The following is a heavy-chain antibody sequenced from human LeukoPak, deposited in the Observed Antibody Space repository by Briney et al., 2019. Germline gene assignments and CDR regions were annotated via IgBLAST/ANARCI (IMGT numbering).Heavy chain of an antibody. Sequence: GGSLRLSCAASGFTFSNYAMNWVRQAPGKGLEWVSSISSSSSYIYYADSVKGRFTISRDNAKNSLYLQMNSLRAEDTAVYYCASLDYYGSGTPGMDVWGQGTTVTVSS. D-gene: IGHD3-10*01. J-gene: IGHJ6*02. CDR2: ISSSSSYI. V-gene: IGHV3-21*01. CDR3: ASLDYYGSGTPGMDV. CDR1: GFTFSNYA.